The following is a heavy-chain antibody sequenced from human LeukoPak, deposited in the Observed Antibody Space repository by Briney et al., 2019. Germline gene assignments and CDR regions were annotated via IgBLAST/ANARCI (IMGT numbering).Heavy chain of an antibody. D-gene: IGHD4-17*01. J-gene: IGHJ6*02. CDR2: ISGNGART. Sequence: PGWSLRLSCAASGFTFSHYAMSWVRQAPGKGLEWVSSISGNGARTDYADSVEGRFTISRDNSKNTLYLQMNSLRAEDTAVYYCAKHQQIYGCSLMDVWGQGTTVTVSS. CDR1: GFTFSHYA. CDR3: AKHQQIYGCSLMDV. V-gene: IGHV3-23*01.